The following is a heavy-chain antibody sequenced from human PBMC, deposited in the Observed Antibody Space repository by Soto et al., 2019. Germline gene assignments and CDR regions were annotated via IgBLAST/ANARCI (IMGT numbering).Heavy chain of an antibody. D-gene: IGHD3-3*01. J-gene: IGHJ6*02. V-gene: IGHV1-46*01. CDR2: INPSGGST. CDR1: GYTFTSYY. Sequence: GASVKVSCKASGYTFTSYYMHWVRQAPGQGLEWMGIINPSGGSTSYAQKFQGRVTMTRDTSTSTVYMELSSLRSEDTAVYYCARDRNYDFWSGYSSEDYYYYYGMDVWGQGTTVTVSS. CDR3: ARDRNYDFWSGYSSEDYYYYYGMDV.